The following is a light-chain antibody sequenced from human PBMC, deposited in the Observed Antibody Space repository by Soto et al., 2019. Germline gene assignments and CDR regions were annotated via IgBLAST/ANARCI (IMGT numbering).Light chain of an antibody. V-gene: IGKV1-17*03. CDR3: LQHNEYPRT. Sequence: DIPMTPSPPAMSASVGDGVNITCRASQDIRNGLAWFQQKPGQVPKRLIYAASSLQSGVPSRFSAYGSGTEFTLTISSLQPEDVATYYCLQHNEYPRTFGQGTKVEF. CDR2: AAS. CDR1: QDIRNG. J-gene: IGKJ1*01.